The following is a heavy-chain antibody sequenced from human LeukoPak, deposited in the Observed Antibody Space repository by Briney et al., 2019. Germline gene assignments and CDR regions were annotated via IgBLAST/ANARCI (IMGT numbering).Heavy chain of an antibody. CDR1: VGSISGYY. CDR2: VYYSENT. V-gene: IGHV4-59*08. D-gene: IGHD1-20*01. Sequence: PSETLSLTCSVSVGSISGYYWSWIRQPPGKELEWIGYVYYSENTKYNPSLESRVTISLDTSKNQFSLRLNSVTTADTAVYFCTRRVAITGTPKAYFDYWGQGILVTVSS. CDR3: TRRVAITGTPKAYFDY. J-gene: IGHJ4*02.